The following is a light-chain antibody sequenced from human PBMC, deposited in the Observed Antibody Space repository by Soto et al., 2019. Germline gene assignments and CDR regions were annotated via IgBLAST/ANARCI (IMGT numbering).Light chain of an antibody. CDR2: GAS. Sequence: EIVMTQSPATLSVSPGERATLSCRASQSVSSNLAWYQQKPGQAPRLLIYGASTRATGIPARFSGSGSGTEFTLTISXLXSXDXAXXXXXXXXNXXPEFTFGPGTKVDIK. CDR3: XXXXNXXPEFT. J-gene: IGKJ3*01. V-gene: IGKV3-15*01. CDR1: QSVSSN.